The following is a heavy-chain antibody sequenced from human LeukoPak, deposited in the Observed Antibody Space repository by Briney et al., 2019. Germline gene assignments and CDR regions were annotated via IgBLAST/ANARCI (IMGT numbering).Heavy chain of an antibody. V-gene: IGHV3-23*01. CDR2: ISGSGGST. D-gene: IGHD4-17*01. J-gene: IGHJ4*02. CDR3: ARVVDHDYGDYYLDY. Sequence: GGSLRLSCAASGFTFSSYSMNWVRQAPGKGLEWVSAISGSGGSTYYADSVKGRLTISRDNSKNTLYLQMNSLRAEDTAVYYCARVVDHDYGDYYLDYGGQGTLVTVSS. CDR1: GFTFSSYS.